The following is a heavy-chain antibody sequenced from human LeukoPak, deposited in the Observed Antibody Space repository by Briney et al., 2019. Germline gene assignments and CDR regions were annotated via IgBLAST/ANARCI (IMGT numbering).Heavy chain of an antibody. D-gene: IGHD3-22*01. V-gene: IGHV1-2*02. CDR1: GYTFTDYY. J-gene: IGHJ4*02. CDR2: INPNSGGT. CDR3: ARNEVGNYDSSGVDY. Sequence: ASVTVSCKTSGYTFTDYYMHWVRQAPGQGLEWMRWINPNSGGTNYAQKFQGRATMTRDTSISTAYMELSRLRSDDTAVYYCARNEVGNYDSSGVDYWGQGTLVTVSS.